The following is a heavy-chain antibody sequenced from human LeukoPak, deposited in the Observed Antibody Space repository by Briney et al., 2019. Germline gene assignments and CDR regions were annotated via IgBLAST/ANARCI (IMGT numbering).Heavy chain of an antibody. CDR3: ARDPYYYGSGSYSDY. V-gene: IGHV3-7*01. D-gene: IGHD3-10*01. J-gene: IGHJ4*02. Sequence: QDGSEKYYVDSVKGRFTISRDNAKNSLYLQMNSLRAEDTAVYYCARDPYYYGSGSYSDYWGQGTLVTVSS. CDR2: QDGSEK.